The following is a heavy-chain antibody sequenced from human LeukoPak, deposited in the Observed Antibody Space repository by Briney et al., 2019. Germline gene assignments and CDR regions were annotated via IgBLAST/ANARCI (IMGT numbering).Heavy chain of an antibody. J-gene: IGHJ6*02. D-gene: IGHD5-18*01. CDR2: INHSGST. CDR1: GGSFSGYY. CDR3: ARDRIQLWSYYYYGMDV. Sequence: SETLSLTCAVYGGSFSGYYWSWIRQPPGKGLEWIGEINHSGSTNYNPSLKSRVTISVDTSKNQFSLKLSSVTAADTAVYYCARDRIQLWSYYYYGMDVWGQGTTVTVS. V-gene: IGHV4-34*01.